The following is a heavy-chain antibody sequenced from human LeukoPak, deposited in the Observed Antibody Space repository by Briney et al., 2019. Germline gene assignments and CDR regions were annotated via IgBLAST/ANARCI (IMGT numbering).Heavy chain of an antibody. CDR1: GFIFSSSV. CDR3: AKGYSYGFDY. V-gene: IGHV3-30*02. J-gene: IGHJ4*02. Sequence: GGSLRLSCVASGFIFSSSVMHWVRQAPGKGLEWVAFIRKDGSTKYYADSVKGRFTISRDNSKNTVYLQMSSLGAEDTAVYYCAKGYSYGFDYWGQGTLVTASS. D-gene: IGHD3-10*01. CDR2: IRKDGSTK.